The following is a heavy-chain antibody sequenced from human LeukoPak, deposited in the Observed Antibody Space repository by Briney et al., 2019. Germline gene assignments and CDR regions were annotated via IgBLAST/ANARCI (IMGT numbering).Heavy chain of an antibody. Sequence: GGSLRLSCAASGFTFSSYAMHWVRQAPGKGLEWVAVISYDGSNKYYADSVKGRFTISRDNSKNTLYLQMNSLRAEDTAVYYCARDPRPIAARTHIDYWGQGTLVTASS. D-gene: IGHD6-6*01. J-gene: IGHJ4*02. CDR3: ARDPRPIAARTHIDY. CDR2: ISYDGSNK. CDR1: GFTFSSYA. V-gene: IGHV3-30-3*01.